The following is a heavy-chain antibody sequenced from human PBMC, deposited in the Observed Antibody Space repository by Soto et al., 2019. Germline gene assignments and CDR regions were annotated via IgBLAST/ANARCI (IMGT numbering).Heavy chain of an antibody. V-gene: IGHV4-31*03. J-gene: IGHJ4*02. CDR2: IYYSGST. CDR3: ARGSGESAAMVRRLDY. CDR1: GGSISSGGYY. Sequence: SETLSLTCTVSGGSISSGGYYWSWIRQHPGKGLEWIGYIYYSGSTYYNPSLKSRVTISVDTSKNQFSLKLGSVTAADTAVYYCARGSGESAAMVRRLDYWGQGTLVTVSS. D-gene: IGHD3-10*01.